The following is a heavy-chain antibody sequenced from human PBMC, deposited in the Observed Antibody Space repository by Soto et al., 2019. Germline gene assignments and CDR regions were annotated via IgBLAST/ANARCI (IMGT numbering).Heavy chain of an antibody. CDR1: GGTFSSYA. CDR3: ARAGLEFSSSWYSANY. J-gene: IGHJ4*02. Sequence: SVKVSCTASGGTFSSYAIGWVRQAPGQGLEWMGGIIPIFGTANYAQKFQGRVTITADESTSTAYMELSSLRSEDTAVYYCARAGLEFSSSWYSANYWGQGRRVTVAS. CDR2: IIPIFGTA. D-gene: IGHD6-13*01. V-gene: IGHV1-69*13.